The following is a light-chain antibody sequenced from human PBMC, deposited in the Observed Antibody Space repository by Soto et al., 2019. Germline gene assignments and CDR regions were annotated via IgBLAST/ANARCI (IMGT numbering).Light chain of an antibody. J-gene: IGLJ1*01. CDR1: RSDVGHYDY. V-gene: IGLV2-14*03. CDR3: NSYTSGKPRFYV. CDR2: DVS. Sequence: QSVPTQPASVSGSPGQSITISCTGTRSDVGHYDYVSWYQHHPGKAPKLIIYDVSSRPSGISNRFSGSKSGNTASLVISGLQTEDEADYYCNSYTSGKPRFYVVGTGTKLTVL.